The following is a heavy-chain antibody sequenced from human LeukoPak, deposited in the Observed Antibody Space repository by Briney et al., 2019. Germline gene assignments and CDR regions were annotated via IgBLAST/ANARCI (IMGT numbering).Heavy chain of an antibody. CDR1: RFTFSTYS. D-gene: IGHD6-13*01. CDR3: ARALSWTQDY. V-gene: IGHV3-21*01. J-gene: IGHJ4*02. Sequence: GGSLRLSRAASRFTFSTYSTNWVPHTPGKGLECGSSISSSSSYIYYADSVRGRFTISRDNAKNSLYLQMNSLRAEDTAVYYCARALSWTQDYWGQGTLVTVSS. CDR2: ISSSSSYI.